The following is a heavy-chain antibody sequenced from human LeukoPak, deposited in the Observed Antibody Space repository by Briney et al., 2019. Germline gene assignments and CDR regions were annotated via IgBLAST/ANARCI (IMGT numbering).Heavy chain of an antibody. J-gene: IGHJ4*02. CDR2: IRGSGDSI. V-gene: IGHV3-48*03. CDR1: GFAFSSYE. D-gene: IGHD2-21*01. CDR3: AREQTGCGGDCYDY. Sequence: GGSLRLSCAASGFAFSSYEMNWFRQAPGMGVEWVSYIRGSGDSIHYADSVKGRFTISRDNAEGSLYLQMTSLRAEDTALYYCAREQTGCGGDCYDYWGQGILVTVSS.